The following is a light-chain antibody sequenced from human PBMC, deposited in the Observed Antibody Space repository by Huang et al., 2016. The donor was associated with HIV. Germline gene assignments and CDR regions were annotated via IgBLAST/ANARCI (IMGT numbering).Light chain of an antibody. CDR2: AAS. CDR1: QSIGRL. J-gene: IGKJ2*01. Sequence: DIQMTQSPPSLSASVGDRVILTCRASQSIGRLLNWYQQKPGKAPKLLIYAASNLQSGGASRFSGRGSGTDCTLTIIGLEPEDFATYYCQQSYSRSPFTFGQGTKLDIK. V-gene: IGKV1-39*01. CDR3: QQSYSRSPFT.